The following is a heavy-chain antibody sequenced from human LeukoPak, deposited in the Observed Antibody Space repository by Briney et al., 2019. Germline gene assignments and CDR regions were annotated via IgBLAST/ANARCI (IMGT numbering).Heavy chain of an antibody. Sequence: PGGSLRLSCTASGFTFNTYWMQWVRQAPGMGLVWVSRINTDGSSASYADSVKGRFTISRDNAENTLYLQMNSLRAEDTAVYYCTRRANFYYMDVWGKGTTVTVSS. CDR3: TRRANFYYMDV. CDR2: INTDGSSA. J-gene: IGHJ6*03. CDR1: GFTFNTYW. V-gene: IGHV3-74*01.